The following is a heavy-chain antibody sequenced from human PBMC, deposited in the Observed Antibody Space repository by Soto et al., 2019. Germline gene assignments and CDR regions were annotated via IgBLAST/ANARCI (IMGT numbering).Heavy chain of an antibody. Sequence: QVQLVQSGAEVKKPGSSVKVSCKASGGTFSSYAISWVRQAPGQGLEWMGGIIPIFGTANYAQKFQGRVTITADESTSTAYMELSSLRSEDTAVYYCARDQKVVLWFGELSRMDVWGQGTTVTVSS. CDR2: IIPIFGTA. V-gene: IGHV1-69*12. CDR1: GGTFSSYA. J-gene: IGHJ6*02. D-gene: IGHD3-10*01. CDR3: ARDQKVVLWFGELSRMDV.